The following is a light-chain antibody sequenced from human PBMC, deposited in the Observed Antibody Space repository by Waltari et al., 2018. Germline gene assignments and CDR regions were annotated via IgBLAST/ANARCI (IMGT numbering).Light chain of an antibody. CDR3: QQVHSFPLT. V-gene: IGKV1-9*01. CDR2: AVS. CDR1: QGISSH. J-gene: IGKJ4*01. Sequence: IQLTQSPSSLSASVGDRVTITCRASQGISSHLTWYRQRPGKAPEVLIYAVSTLQSGVPPRFSGSGSGADFALTISSLQTEDFATYYCQQVHSFPLTFGGGTKVEIK.